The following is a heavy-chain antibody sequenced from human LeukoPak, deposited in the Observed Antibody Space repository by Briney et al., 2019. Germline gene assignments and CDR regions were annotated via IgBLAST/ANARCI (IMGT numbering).Heavy chain of an antibody. CDR3: ARRSYGGKDFGGDNWFDP. D-gene: IGHD4-23*01. CDR1: GDSISTYY. J-gene: IGHJ5*02. CDR2: INHSGST. V-gene: IGHV4-34*01. Sequence: SETLSLNCTVSGDSISTYYWSWIRQPPGKGLEWIGEINHSGSTNYNPSLKSRVTISVDTSKNQFSLKLSSVTAADTAVYYCARRSYGGKDFGGDNWFDPWGQGTLVTVSS.